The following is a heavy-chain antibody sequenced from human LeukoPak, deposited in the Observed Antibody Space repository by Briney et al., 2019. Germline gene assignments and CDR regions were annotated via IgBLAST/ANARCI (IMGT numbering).Heavy chain of an antibody. V-gene: IGHV4-30-2*01. CDR3: ARGVAPIYDCVWGSPPNWFDP. J-gene: IGHJ5*02. CDR1: GGSISSGGYS. D-gene: IGHD3-16*01. CDR2: IYHSGST. Sequence: SETLSLTCAVSGGSISSGGYSWSWIRQPPGKGLEWYGYIYHSGSTYYNPSLKSRVTISVDRSKNQFSLKLSSVTAADTAVYYCARGVAPIYDCVWGSPPNWFDPWGQGTLVTVSS.